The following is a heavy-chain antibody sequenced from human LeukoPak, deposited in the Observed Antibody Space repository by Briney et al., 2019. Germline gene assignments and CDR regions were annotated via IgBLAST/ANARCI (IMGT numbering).Heavy chain of an antibody. Sequence: SETLSLTCAVYGGSFSGYYWSWIRQPPGKGLEWIGEINHSGSTNYNPSLKSRVTISVDTSKNQFSLKLSSVTAADTAVYYCARDRYLYYHDSSGYYLTPHYFDYWGQGTLVTVSS. V-gene: IGHV4-34*01. CDR2: INHSGST. D-gene: IGHD3-22*01. CDR3: ARDRYLYYHDSSGYYLTPHYFDY. CDR1: GGSFSGYY. J-gene: IGHJ4*02.